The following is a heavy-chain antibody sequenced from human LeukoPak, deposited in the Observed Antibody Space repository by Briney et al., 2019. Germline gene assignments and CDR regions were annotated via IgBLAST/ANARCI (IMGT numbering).Heavy chain of an antibody. CDR1: GGSISSYY. CDR3: AREPPLRDGYTPAPFDY. Sequence: PSETLSLTCTVSGGSISSYYWSWIRQPPGKGLEWIGYIYYSGSTNYNPSLKSRVTISVDTSKNQFSLKLSSVTAADTAVYYCAREPPLRDGYTPAPFDYWGQGTLVTVSS. CDR2: IYYSGST. D-gene: IGHD5-24*01. J-gene: IGHJ4*02. V-gene: IGHV4-59*01.